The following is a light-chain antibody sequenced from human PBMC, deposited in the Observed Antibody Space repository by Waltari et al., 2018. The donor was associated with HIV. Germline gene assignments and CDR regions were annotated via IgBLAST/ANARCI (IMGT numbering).Light chain of an antibody. V-gene: IGKV3-20*01. J-gene: IGKJ3*01. Sequence: GTLSCRASQSVSSSSLAWYQQKHGQAPRLLIYGASSRATGIQDRFSGSRSGTDFTLTITRLEPEDFAVYYCQQYGSSPFTFGPGTKQWISN. CDR1: QSVSSSS. CDR3: QQYGSSPFT. CDR2: GAS.